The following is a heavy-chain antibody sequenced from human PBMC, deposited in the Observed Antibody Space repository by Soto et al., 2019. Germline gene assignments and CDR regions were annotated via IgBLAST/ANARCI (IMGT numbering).Heavy chain of an antibody. J-gene: IGHJ4*02. D-gene: IGHD6-13*01. CDR3: ARDLAAGNCDY. CDR1: GYTFSSND. CDR2: ISANNGNT. V-gene: IGHV1-18*01. Sequence: GASVKVSCKASGYTFSSNDINWVRQAPGQGLEWMGWISANNGNTNYAQKLQGRVTMTTDTSTSTAYMELRSLRSDDTAVYYCARDLAAGNCDYWGQGTLVTVSS.